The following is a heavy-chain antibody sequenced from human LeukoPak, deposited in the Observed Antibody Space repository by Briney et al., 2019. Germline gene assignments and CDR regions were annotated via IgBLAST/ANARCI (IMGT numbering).Heavy chain of an antibody. CDR1: GFTFSSYW. CDR2: IKQDGSEK. D-gene: IGHD3-3*01. Sequence: GGSLRLSCAASGFTFSSYWMSWVRQAPGKGLEWVANIKQDGSEKYYVDSVKGRFTISRDNAKNSLYLQMNSLRAEDTAVYYCARVGAGAVITPYYFDYWGQGTLVTVSS. V-gene: IGHV3-7*01. CDR3: ARVGAGAVITPYYFDY. J-gene: IGHJ4*02.